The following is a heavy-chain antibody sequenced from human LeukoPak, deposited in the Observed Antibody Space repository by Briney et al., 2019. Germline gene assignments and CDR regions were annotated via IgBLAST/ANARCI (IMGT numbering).Heavy chain of an antibody. CDR3: AKGGWLDD. CDR1: GFTFNRYD. V-gene: IGHV3-23*01. CDR2: LAGRSDKP. J-gene: IGHJ4*02. D-gene: IGHD6-19*01. Sequence: GGSLRLSCAASGFTFNRYDMTWARQAPGKGLAWISSLAGRSDKPYYAYSVKGQFVTSRDNSKDTLYLQMNSLRAEDTALYYCAKGGWLDDLGQGALVTVSS.